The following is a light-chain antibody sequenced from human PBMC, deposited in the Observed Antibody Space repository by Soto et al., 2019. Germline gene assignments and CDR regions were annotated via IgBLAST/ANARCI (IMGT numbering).Light chain of an antibody. Sequence: QSVLTQPASVSGSPGQSITISCTGTSSDVGGYNYVSWYQQHPGKAPKLIIYEVSNRPSGVSNRFSGSKSGNTASLTISGLQAEDEADYYCSSYTRSNTYVXGTGTKSPS. CDR3: SSYTRSNTYV. CDR2: EVS. V-gene: IGLV2-14*01. J-gene: IGLJ1*01. CDR1: SSDVGGYNY.